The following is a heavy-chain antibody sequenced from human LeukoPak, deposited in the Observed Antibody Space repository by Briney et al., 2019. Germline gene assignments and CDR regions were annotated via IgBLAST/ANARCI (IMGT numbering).Heavy chain of an antibody. D-gene: IGHD3-22*01. V-gene: IGHV3-64*01. CDR3: ARETHDRSGWLDY. Sequence: PGESLRLSCAASGFTFSNYAMHWVRQAPGKGLEYVSAINSNGGDTYYANSVKGRFTISRDNSKNKLYLQMGSLRAEDTAVYYCARETHDRSGWLDYWSRGPLVIVSS. J-gene: IGHJ4*02. CDR1: GFTFSNYA. CDR2: INSNGGDT.